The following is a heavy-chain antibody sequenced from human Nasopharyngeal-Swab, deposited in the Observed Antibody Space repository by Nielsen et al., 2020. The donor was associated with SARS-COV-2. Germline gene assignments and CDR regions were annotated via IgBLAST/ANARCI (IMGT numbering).Heavy chain of an antibody. V-gene: IGHV3-23*01. CDR2: ISGSGGST. J-gene: IGHJ4*02. D-gene: IGHD3-22*01. CDR1: GFTFSSYA. Sequence: GESLKISCAASGFTFSSYAMSWVRQAPGKGLEWVSAISGSGGSTYYADSVKGRFTISRDNSKNTLYLQMNSLRAEDTAVYYCAREDGQDYYDNGEDYWGQGTLVTVSS. CDR3: AREDGQDYYDNGEDY.